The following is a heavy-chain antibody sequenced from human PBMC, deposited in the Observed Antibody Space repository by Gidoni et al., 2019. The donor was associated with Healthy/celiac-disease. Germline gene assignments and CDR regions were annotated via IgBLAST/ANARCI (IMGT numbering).Heavy chain of an antibody. CDR3: AHQPSGSGWSYYYYYGMDV. Sequence: QITLKESGPTLVKPTQTLTLTCTFSGFSLSTSGVGVGWIRQPPGKALEWLALIYWDDDKRYSPSLKSRLTITKDTSKNQVVLTMTNMDPVDTATYYCAHQPSGSGWSYYYYYGMDVWGQGTTVTVSS. J-gene: IGHJ6*02. D-gene: IGHD6-19*01. CDR2: IYWDDDK. V-gene: IGHV2-5*02. CDR1: GFSLSTSGVG.